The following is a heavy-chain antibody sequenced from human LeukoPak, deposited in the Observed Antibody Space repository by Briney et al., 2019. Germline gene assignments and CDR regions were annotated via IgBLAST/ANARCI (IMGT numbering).Heavy chain of an antibody. D-gene: IGHD3-16*01. CDR3: ARSHDYVSPWAYFDY. CDR2: IYTSGST. V-gene: IGHV4-4*07. Sequence: PSGTLSLTCTVSGGSISSYYWSWIRQPAGKGLEWIGRIYTSGSTNYNPSLKSRVTMSVDTSKNQFSLKLSSVTAADTAVYYCARSHDYVSPWAYFDYWGQGTLVTVSS. CDR1: GGSISSYY. J-gene: IGHJ4*02.